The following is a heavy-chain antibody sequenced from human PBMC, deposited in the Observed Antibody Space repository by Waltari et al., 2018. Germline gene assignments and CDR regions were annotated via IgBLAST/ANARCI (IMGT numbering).Heavy chain of an antibody. CDR1: GGSISSSSYY. Sequence: QLQLQESGPGLVKPSETLSLTCTVSGGSISSSSYYWGWIRQPPGKGLEWIGSIYYRGSTYYSPSLKSRVTISVDTSKNQFSLKLSSVTAADTAVDYCARHGTQVATPFDYWGQGTLVTVSS. V-gene: IGHV4-39*01. D-gene: IGHD5-12*01. CDR2: IYYRGST. J-gene: IGHJ4*02. CDR3: ARHGTQVATPFDY.